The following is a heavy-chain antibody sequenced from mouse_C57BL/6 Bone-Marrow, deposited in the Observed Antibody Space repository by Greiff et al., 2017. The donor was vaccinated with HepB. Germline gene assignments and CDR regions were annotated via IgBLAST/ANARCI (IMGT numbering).Heavy chain of an antibody. CDR1: GFSLTSYG. V-gene: IGHV2-2*01. Sequence: VHLVESGPGLVQPSQRLSITCTVSGFSLTSYGVHWVRQSPGKGLEWLGVIWSGGSTDYNAAFISRLSISKDNSKSQVFFKMNSLQADDTAIYYCARMRGSSYYYYAMDYWGQGTSVTVSS. CDR3: ARMRGSSYYYYAMDY. CDR2: IWSGGST. J-gene: IGHJ4*01. D-gene: IGHD1-1*01.